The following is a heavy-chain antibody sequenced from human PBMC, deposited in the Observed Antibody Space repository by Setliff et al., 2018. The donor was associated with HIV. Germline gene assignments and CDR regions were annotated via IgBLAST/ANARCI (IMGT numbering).Heavy chain of an antibody. V-gene: IGHV3-30*02. CDR3: AKDHRVGAAVGWFDT. CDR2: IRYDGSNK. D-gene: IGHD1-26*01. J-gene: IGHJ5*02. Sequence: GGSLRLSCAASGFTFSSYGMHWVRQAPGKGLEWVAFIRYDGSNKYYADSVKGRFTISRDNSKNTLYLQMNSLRAEDTAVYYCAKDHRVGAAVGWFDTWGQGTLVTVSS. CDR1: GFTFSSYG.